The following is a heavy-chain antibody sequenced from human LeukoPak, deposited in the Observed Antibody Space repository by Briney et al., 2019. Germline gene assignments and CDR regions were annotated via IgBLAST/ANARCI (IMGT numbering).Heavy chain of an antibody. Sequence: GGSLRLSCAASGFTFSSYAMHWVRQAPGKGLEWVAVISYDGSNKYYADSVKGRFTISRDNSKNTLYLQMNSLGAEDTAVYYCARGRQWLVPDYWGQGTLVTVSS. CDR1: GFTFSSYA. CDR3: ARGRQWLVPDY. J-gene: IGHJ4*02. D-gene: IGHD6-19*01. CDR2: ISYDGSNK. V-gene: IGHV3-30*04.